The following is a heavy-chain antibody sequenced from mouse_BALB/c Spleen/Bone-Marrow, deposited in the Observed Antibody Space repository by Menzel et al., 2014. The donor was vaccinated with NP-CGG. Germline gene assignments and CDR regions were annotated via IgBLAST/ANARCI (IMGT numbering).Heavy chain of an antibody. CDR3: ARDNYGSRFDY. D-gene: IGHD1-1*01. CDR2: INNNDGNT. V-gene: IGHV5-6-3*01. J-gene: IGHJ2*01. CDR1: GFTFSSYS. Sequence: EVQGVESGGGLVQPGGSLKLSCAASGFTFSSYSMSWVRQTPDKRLELVATINNNDGNTYYPDSVKGRFTISRDNAKNTLYLQMSSPKSEDTAMYYCARDNYGSRFDYWGQGTTLTVSS.